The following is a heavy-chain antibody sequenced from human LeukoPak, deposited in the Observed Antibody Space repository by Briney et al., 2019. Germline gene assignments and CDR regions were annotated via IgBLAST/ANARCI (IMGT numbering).Heavy chain of an antibody. D-gene: IGHD3-22*01. CDR1: GYTLTELS. CDR3: ASLRTYYDSSGYYYGPFDY. J-gene: IGHJ4*02. CDR2: FDPEDGET. V-gene: IGHV1-24*01. Sequence: ASVKVSCKVSGYTLTELSMHWVRQAPGKGLEWMGGFDPEDGETIYAQKFQGRVTMTEDTSTDTAYMELSSLRSEDTAVYYCASLRTYYDSSGYYYGPFDYWGQGTLVTVSS.